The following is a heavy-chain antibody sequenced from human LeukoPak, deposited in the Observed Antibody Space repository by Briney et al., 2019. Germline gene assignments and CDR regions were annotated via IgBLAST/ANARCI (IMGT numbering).Heavy chain of an antibody. J-gene: IGHJ6*03. Sequence: PGGSLRLSCAASGFTFSDYYMSWIRQAPGKGLEWVSYISSSGSTIYYADSVKGRFTISRDNAKNSLYPQMNSLRAEDTAVYYCARAEYYYGSGSFPRYYYMDVWGKGTTVTVSS. CDR1: GFTFSDYY. V-gene: IGHV3-11*01. CDR3: ARAEYYYGSGSFPRYYYMDV. CDR2: ISSSGSTI. D-gene: IGHD3-10*01.